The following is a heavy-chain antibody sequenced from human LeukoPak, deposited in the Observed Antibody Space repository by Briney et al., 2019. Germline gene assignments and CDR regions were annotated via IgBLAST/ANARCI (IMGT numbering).Heavy chain of an antibody. D-gene: IGHD4-17*01. Sequence: GASVKVSCKASGYTFTNYDIHWVRQATGQGLEWWGWMNPNSGTTGYAQKFQGRVNITRDTSISTAYIQLSSMRSEDRALYYCVRGLDDYEDAFDIWGQGTMVTVSS. V-gene: IGHV1-8*01. CDR2: MNPNSGTT. CDR1: GYTFTNYD. CDR3: VRGLDDYEDAFDI. J-gene: IGHJ3*02.